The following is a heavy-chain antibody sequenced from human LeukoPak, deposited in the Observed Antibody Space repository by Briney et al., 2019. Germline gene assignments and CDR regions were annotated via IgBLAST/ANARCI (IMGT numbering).Heavy chain of an antibody. Sequence: SETLSLTCTVSGGSISSSSYYWGWIRQPPGKGLEWIGSIYYSGSTYYNPSLKSRVTISVDTSKNQFSLKLSSVTAADTAMYYCARLGYYYYYMDVWGKGTTVTISS. D-gene: IGHD7-27*01. CDR1: GGSISSSSYY. CDR2: IYYSGST. V-gene: IGHV4-39*07. J-gene: IGHJ6*03. CDR3: ARLGYYYYYMDV.